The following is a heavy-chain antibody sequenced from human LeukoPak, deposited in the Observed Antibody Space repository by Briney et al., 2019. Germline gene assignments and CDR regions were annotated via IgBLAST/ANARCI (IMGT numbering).Heavy chain of an antibody. D-gene: IGHD3-22*01. V-gene: IGHV1-2*02. CDR1: GYTFTGYF. Sequence: ASVKVSCKASGYTFTGYFMHWVRQAPGQGLEWMGWINPNSGGTNYAQKFQGRVTMTRDTSISTAYMELSRLRSDDTAVYYCARDERYDSSGYPFDYWGQGTLVTVSS. CDR2: INPNSGGT. CDR3: ARDERYDSSGYPFDY. J-gene: IGHJ4*02.